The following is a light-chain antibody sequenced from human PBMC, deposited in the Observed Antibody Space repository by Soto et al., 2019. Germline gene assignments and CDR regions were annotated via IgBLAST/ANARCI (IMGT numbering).Light chain of an antibody. CDR2: GAS. Sequence: DIVLTQSPGTLSLCSGERAALSGRASQSVSSRYIAWYQQKPGQAPRLLIYGASSRATGIPDRFSGSGSGTDFTLTISRLEPEDFAVYYCQQYGSSPTFGQGTKVDI. CDR1: QSVSSRY. V-gene: IGKV3-20*01. J-gene: IGKJ1*01. CDR3: QQYGSSPT.